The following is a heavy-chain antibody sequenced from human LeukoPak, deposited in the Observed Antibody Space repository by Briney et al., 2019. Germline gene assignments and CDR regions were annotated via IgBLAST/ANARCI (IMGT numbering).Heavy chain of an antibody. CDR2: IYYSGST. Sequence: PSQTLSLTCTVSGGSISSGGYYWSWIRQHPGKGLEWIGYIYYSGSTYYNPSLKSRVTISVDTSKNQFSLKLSSVTAADTAVYYCARGVGTRYYDSSGYYSFDYWGQGTLVTVSS. J-gene: IGHJ4*02. V-gene: IGHV4-31*03. CDR3: ARGVGTRYYDSSGYYSFDY. D-gene: IGHD3-22*01. CDR1: GGSISSGGYY.